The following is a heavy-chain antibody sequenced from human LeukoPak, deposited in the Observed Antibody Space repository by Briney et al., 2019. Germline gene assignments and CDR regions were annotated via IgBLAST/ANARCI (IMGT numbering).Heavy chain of an antibody. Sequence: ASVKVSCKASGYTFTGYYMHWVRQAPGQGLELMGRSNPNSGVTNYAQKFQGRVTMTRDTSISTAYTELSRLRSDDTAVYYCARDTYYDYVWGSSNDAFDIWGQGTMVTVSS. D-gene: IGHD3-16*01. V-gene: IGHV1-2*06. CDR3: ARDTYYDYVWGSSNDAFDI. CDR2: SNPNSGVT. J-gene: IGHJ3*02. CDR1: GYTFTGYY.